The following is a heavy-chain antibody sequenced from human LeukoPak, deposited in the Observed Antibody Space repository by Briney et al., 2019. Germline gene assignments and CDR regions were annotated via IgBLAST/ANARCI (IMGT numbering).Heavy chain of an antibody. V-gene: IGHV3-48*04. J-gene: IGHJ4*02. D-gene: IGHD3-10*02. CDR2: ISSSSSTI. CDR3: ARDLKRTMSDHDY. CDR1: GFTFSSYS. Sequence: GGSLRVSCAASGFTFSSYSMNWVRQAPGKGLEWVSYISSSSSTIYYADSVKGRFTISRDNAKNSLYLQMNSLRAEDTAVYYCARDLKRTMSDHDYWGQGTLVTVSS.